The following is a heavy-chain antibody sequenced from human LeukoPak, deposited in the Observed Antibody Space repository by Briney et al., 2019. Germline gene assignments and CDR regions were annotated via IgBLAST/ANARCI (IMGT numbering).Heavy chain of an antibody. Sequence: GGSLRLSCSASGFTFSSYAMHWVRQAPGKGLEYVSAISSNGGSTYYADSVKGRFTISRDNSKNTLYLQMSSLRAEDTAVYYCAKQLGYCSDGSCYFPYWGQGTLVTVSS. CDR3: AKQLGYCSDGSCYFPY. D-gene: IGHD2-15*01. CDR2: ISSNGGST. V-gene: IGHV3-64D*06. CDR1: GFTFSSYA. J-gene: IGHJ4*02.